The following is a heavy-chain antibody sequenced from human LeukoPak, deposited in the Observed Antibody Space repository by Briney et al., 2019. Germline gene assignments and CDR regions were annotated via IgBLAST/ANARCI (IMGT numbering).Heavy chain of an antibody. CDR1: GGTFSSYA. CDR3: ARAEGYSYGSPFPSFDY. Sequence: SVKVSCKASGGTFSSYAISWVRQAPGQGLEWMGGIIPIFGTANYAQKFQGRVTITTDESTSTAYMELSSLRSEDTAVYYCARAEGYSYGSPFPSFDYWGQETLVTVSS. J-gene: IGHJ4*02. CDR2: IIPIFGTA. V-gene: IGHV1-69*05. D-gene: IGHD5-18*01.